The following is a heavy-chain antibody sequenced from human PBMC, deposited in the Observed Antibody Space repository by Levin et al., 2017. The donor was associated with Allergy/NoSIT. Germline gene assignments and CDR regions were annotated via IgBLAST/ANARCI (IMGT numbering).Heavy chain of an antibody. CDR1: GFTFTTYD. D-gene: IGHD6-19*01. J-gene: IGHJ4*02. CDR3: APGMGVTGSPTDY. V-gene: IGHV3-23*01. Sequence: GGSLRLSCAASGFTFTTYDMSWVRQAPGKGLEWVSAIRGSASRTFYADSVKGRFTISRDNSKNMVFLQMNSLRVEDTAVYYCAPGMGVTGSPTDYWGQGTLVTVAS. CDR2: IRGSASRT.